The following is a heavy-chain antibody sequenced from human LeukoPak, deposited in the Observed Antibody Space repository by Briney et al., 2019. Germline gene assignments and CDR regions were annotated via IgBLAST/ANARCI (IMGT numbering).Heavy chain of an antibody. Sequence: SETLSLTCAVSGGPISSRSCYWGWIRQPPGKGLEWIGSIYYTGNTYHNPSLKSRVTMSVDTSMNQFSLNLNSVTAADTAVYYCAREDDVLADNAFDIWGQGTMVTVSS. V-gene: IGHV4-39*07. CDR1: GGPISSRSCY. D-gene: IGHD3-9*01. CDR2: IYYTGNT. CDR3: AREDDVLADNAFDI. J-gene: IGHJ3*02.